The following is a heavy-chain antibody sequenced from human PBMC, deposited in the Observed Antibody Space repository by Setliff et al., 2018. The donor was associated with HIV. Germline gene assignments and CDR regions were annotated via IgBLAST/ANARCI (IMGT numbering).Heavy chain of an antibody. V-gene: IGHV4-59*12. CDR2: IYYSGST. CDR3: ARGGAFWSGYYGFDY. J-gene: IGHJ4*02. Sequence: SLTCTVSGGSMKPYYWSWIRQPPGKGLEWIGYIYYSGSTKYNPSLKSRVTISVDKSKNQFSLNLTSVTAADTAVYYCARGGAFWSGYYGFDYWGQGTLVT. D-gene: IGHD3-3*01. CDR1: GGSMKPYY.